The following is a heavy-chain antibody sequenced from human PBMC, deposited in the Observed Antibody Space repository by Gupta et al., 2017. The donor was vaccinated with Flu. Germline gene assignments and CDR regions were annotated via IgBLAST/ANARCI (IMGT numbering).Heavy chain of an antibody. CDR2: IDPSDSYT. V-gene: IGHV5-10-1*01. J-gene: IGHJ4*02. CDR1: GYSFTSYW. D-gene: IGHD1-20*01. Sequence: EVQLVQSGAEVKKPGTSLRLSCKGSGYSFTSYWISWVRQIPGKALEWMRRIDPSDSYTNYGPSFQGQVTISAYKSISTAYLQWSSRKASDNAMYYCAKSSRRITGTQHRYGPAGLFDDWGQGTLVTVAS. CDR3: AKSSRRITGTQHRYGPAGLFDD.